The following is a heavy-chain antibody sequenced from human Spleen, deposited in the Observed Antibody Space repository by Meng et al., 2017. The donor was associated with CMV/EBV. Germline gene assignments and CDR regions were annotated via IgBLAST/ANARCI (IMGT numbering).Heavy chain of an antibody. CDR2: IKDDGSEK. CDR3: AQNTIVVIPLARSYGMDV. V-gene: IGHV3-7*03. J-gene: IGHJ6*02. Sequence: GESLKISFVVFGFTFSSYWMSWVRQAPGKGLEWVAKIKDDGSEKYYVDSVKGRFTISRDNAKNSLYLRMNSLRVEDTGIYYCAQNTIVVIPLARSYGMDVWGQGTTVTVSS. D-gene: IGHD2-15*01. CDR1: GFTFSSYW.